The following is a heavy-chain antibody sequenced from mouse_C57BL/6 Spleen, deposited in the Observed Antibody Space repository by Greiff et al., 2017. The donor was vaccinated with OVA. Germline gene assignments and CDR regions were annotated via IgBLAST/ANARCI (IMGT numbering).Heavy chain of an antibody. CDR3: PSSYGFAY. V-gene: IGHV6-3*01. CDR1: GFTFSNYW. CDR2: IRLKSDNYAT. D-gene: IGHD1-1*01. J-gene: IGHJ3*01. Sequence: EVKLEESGGGLVQPGGSMKLSCVASGFTFSNYWMNWVRQSPEKGLEWVAQIRLKSDNYATHYAESVKGRFTISRDDSKSSVYLQMNNLRAEDTGIYYCPSSYGFAYWGQGTLVTVSA.